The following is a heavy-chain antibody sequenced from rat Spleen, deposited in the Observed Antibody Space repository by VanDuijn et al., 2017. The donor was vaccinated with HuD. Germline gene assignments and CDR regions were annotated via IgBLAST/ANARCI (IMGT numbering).Heavy chain of an antibody. D-gene: IGHD1-11*01. V-gene: IGHV2-15*01. Sequence: QVQLKESGPGLVQPSQTLSLTCTVPGLSLTSNSLSWVRQPPGKGLEWMGAIWSGGSTDYNSALKSRLSVSRDTSKNQVFLKMVSLQTDDTGTYYCTRDTMEGWFAYWGQGTLVTVSS. J-gene: IGHJ3*01. CDR3: TRDTMEGWFAY. CDR2: IWSGGST. CDR1: GLSLTSNS.